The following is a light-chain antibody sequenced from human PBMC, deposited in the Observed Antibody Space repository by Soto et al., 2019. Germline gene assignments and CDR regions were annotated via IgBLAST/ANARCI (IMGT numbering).Light chain of an antibody. V-gene: IGKV1-27*01. J-gene: IGKJ1*01. CDR1: QGIHNY. Sequence: IQVTQSPSSLSASVGDRVTISCRASQGIHNYLAWYQHKPGKVPRLLIYAASALQSGVPSRFSASGSGTDFTLTISSLQPEDIETYYCQKYNGAPWTFGQGTKVEIK. CDR2: AAS. CDR3: QKYNGAPWT.